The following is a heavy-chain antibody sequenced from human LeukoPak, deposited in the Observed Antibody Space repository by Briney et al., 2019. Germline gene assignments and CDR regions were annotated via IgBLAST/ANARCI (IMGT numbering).Heavy chain of an antibody. V-gene: IGHV3-21*01. CDR1: GFTFSSYS. CDR2: ISSSSSYI. Sequence: GGSLRLSCAASGFTFSSYSMNWVRQAPGKGLEWVSSISSSSSYIYYADSVKGRFTISRDNAKNSLYLQMNSLRAEDTAVYYCAREGFGELLDFDYWGQGTLVTVSS. J-gene: IGHJ4*02. CDR3: AREGFGELLDFDY. D-gene: IGHD3-10*01.